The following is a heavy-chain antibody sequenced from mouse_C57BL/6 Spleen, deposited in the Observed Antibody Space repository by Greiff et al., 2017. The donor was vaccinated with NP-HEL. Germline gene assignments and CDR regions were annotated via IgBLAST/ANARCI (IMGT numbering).Heavy chain of an antibody. V-gene: IGHV1-18*01. CDR3: ARAILLRSWYFDV. CDR1: GYTFTDYN. J-gene: IGHJ1*03. CDR2: INPNNGGT. Sequence: EVQLQQSGPELVKPGASVKIPCKASGYTFTDYNMDWVKQSHGKSLEWIGAINPNNGGTIYNQKFKGKATLTVDKSYSTAYMELRSLTSEDTAVYYGARAILLRSWYFDVWGTGTTVTVSS. D-gene: IGHD1-1*01.